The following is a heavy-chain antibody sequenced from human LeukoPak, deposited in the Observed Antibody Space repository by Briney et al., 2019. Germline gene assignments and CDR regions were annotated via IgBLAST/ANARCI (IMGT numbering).Heavy chain of an antibody. CDR3: AKDYGYSYGFDY. J-gene: IGHJ4*02. D-gene: IGHD5-18*01. Sequence: GGSLRLSCAASGFTFNSYGMSWVRQAPGKGLEWVGRIKSKADGGTTDYAAPVKGRFTISRDDSKTTLYLQMNSLKTEDTAVYYCAKDYGYSYGFDYWGQGTLVTVSS. V-gene: IGHV3-15*01. CDR2: IKSKADGGTT. CDR1: GFTFNSYG.